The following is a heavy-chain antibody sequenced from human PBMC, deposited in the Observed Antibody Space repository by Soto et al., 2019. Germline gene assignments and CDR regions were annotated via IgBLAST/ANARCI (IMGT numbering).Heavy chain of an antibody. J-gene: IGHJ4*02. CDR1: GYTFTSYD. V-gene: IGHV1-8*01. Sequence: QVQLVQSGAEVKKPGASVKVSCKASGYTFTSYDINWVRQATGQWLEWMGWMNPNSGNTGYAQKLQGRVTMTRNTSISTAYMELSSLRSEDTAVYYCERGGNYYDSSGYYDWGQGTLVTVSS. CDR2: MNPNSGNT. D-gene: IGHD3-22*01. CDR3: ERGGNYYDSSGYYD.